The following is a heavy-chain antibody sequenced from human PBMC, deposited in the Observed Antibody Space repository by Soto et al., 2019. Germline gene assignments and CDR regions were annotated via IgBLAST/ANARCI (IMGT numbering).Heavy chain of an antibody. D-gene: IGHD2-21*02. CDR2: ISYDGSNK. Sequence: GGSLRLSCAASGFTSSSYGMHWVRQAPGKGLEWVAVISYDGSNKYYADSVKGRFTISRDNSKNTLYLQMNSLRAEDTAVYYCARDRGVVTAIAGAFDYWGQGTLVTVSS. CDR3: ARDRGVVTAIAGAFDY. CDR1: GFTSSSYG. J-gene: IGHJ4*02. V-gene: IGHV3-30*03.